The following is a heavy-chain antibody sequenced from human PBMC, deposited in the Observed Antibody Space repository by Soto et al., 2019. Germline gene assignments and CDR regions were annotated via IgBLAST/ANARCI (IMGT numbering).Heavy chain of an antibody. D-gene: IGHD3-10*01. V-gene: IGHV3-23*01. CDR2: ISGSGGST. CDR3: AKARITMVRELSV. CDR1: GFTFSSYA. Sequence: PGGSLRLSCAASGFTFSSYAMSWVRQAPGKGLEWVSAISGSGGSTYYADSEKCRFTISRDNSKNTLFLQMNSLRAEDTAVYYCAKARITMVRELSVWGKGTTVTVSS. J-gene: IGHJ6*04.